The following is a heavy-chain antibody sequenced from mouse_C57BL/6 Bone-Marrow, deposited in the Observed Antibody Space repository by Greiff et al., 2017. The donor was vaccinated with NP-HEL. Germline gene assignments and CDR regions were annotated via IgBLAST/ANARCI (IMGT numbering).Heavy chain of an antibody. J-gene: IGHJ4*01. CDR2: ISYSGST. V-gene: IGHV3-8*01. D-gene: IGHD2-2*01. CDR1: GYSITSDY. CDR3: ARSPLWLRRNYYAMDY. Sequence: VQLKESGPGLAKPSQTLSLTCSVTGYSITSDYWNWIRKFPGNKLEYMGYISYSGSTYYHPSLKSRISITRDTSKNQYYLQLNSVTTDDTATYYCARSPLWLRRNYYAMDYWGQGTSVTVSS.